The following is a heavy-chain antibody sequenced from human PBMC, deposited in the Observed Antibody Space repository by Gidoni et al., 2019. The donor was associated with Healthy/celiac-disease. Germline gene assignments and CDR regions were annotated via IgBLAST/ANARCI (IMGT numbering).Heavy chain of an antibody. V-gene: IGHV3-15*07. D-gene: IGHD6-6*01. Sequence: EVQLVESGGGLVKPGGSLRLSCAASVFTFSNAWMNWVRQAPGKGLEWVGRIKSKTDGGTTDYAAPVKGRFTISRDDSKNTLYLQMNSLKTEDTAVYYCTTPSIAARLVYYFDYWGQGTLVTVSS. CDR1: VFTFSNAW. J-gene: IGHJ4*02. CDR2: IKSKTDGGTT. CDR3: TTPSIAARLVYYFDY.